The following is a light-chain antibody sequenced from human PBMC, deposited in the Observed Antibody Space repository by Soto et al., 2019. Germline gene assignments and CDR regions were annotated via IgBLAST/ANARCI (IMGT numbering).Light chain of an antibody. Sequence: SVLTQPGSVSGSPGQSITISCTGTSSDVGTYNYVSWYQHHPGKAPKLIIYEVSNRPSGVSNRFSGSKSGSTASLTISGLQAEDEADYHCTSYTRDTALVFGTGTKVTVL. V-gene: IGLV2-14*01. CDR2: EVS. CDR1: SSDVGTYNY. CDR3: TSYTRDTALV. J-gene: IGLJ1*01.